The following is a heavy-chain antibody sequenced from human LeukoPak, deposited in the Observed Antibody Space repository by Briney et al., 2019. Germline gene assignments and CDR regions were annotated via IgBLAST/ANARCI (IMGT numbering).Heavy chain of an antibody. V-gene: IGHV3-9*01. J-gene: IGHJ4*02. Sequence: SGGSLRLSCAASGFTFSSYAMHWVRQAPGKGLEWVSGISWNSGSIGYADSVKGRFTISRDNAKNSLYLQMNSLRAEDTALYYCAKARRVVPAAPFDYWGQGTLVTVSS. D-gene: IGHD2-2*01. CDR2: ISWNSGSI. CDR1: GFTFSSYA. CDR3: AKARRVVPAAPFDY.